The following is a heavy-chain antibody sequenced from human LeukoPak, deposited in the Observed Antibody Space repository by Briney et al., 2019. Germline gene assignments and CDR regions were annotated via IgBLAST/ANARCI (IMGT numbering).Heavy chain of an antibody. D-gene: IGHD1-26*01. CDR1: GGSFSGYY. V-gene: IGHV4-34*01. CDR2: INHSGST. CDR3: ARDPAWDSY. J-gene: IGHJ4*02. Sequence: RPSETLSLTCAVYGGSFSGYYWSWIRQPPGKGLEWIGEINHSGSTNYNPSLKSRVTISVDTSKNQFSLKLSSVTAADTAVYYCARDPAWDSYWGQGTLVTVSS.